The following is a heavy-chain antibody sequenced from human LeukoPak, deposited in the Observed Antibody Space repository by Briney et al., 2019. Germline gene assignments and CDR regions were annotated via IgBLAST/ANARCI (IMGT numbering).Heavy chain of an antibody. CDR3: ARGGVLKSVDY. J-gene: IGHJ4*02. CDR2: VYDIGST. CDR1: GGSIGSHY. D-gene: IGHD3-16*01. Sequence: SETLSLTCTVSGGSIGSHYWTWIRQTPGKGLEWIGYVYDIGSTKYNPSLKSRVTISVDTSKNQFSLRLSSVTAADTTVYYCARGGVLKSVDYWGQGTLVAVSS. V-gene: IGHV4-59*11.